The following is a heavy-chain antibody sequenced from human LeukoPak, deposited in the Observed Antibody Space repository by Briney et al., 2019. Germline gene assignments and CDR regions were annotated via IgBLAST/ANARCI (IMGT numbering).Heavy chain of an antibody. V-gene: IGHV3-23*01. D-gene: IGHD3-22*01. J-gene: IGHJ4*02. Sequence: GGSLRLSCAASGFTFDDYAMHWVRQAPGKGLEWVSAISGSGGSTYYADSVKGRFTISRDNSKNTLYLQMNSLRAEDTAVYYCAKGYQIYYYDSSGLGYWGQGTLVTVSS. CDR2: ISGSGGST. CDR1: GFTFDDYA. CDR3: AKGYQIYYYDSSGLGY.